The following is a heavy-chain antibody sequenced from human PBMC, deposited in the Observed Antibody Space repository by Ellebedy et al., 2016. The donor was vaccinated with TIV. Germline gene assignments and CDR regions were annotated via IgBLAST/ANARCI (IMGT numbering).Heavy chain of an antibody. V-gene: IGHV1-18*01. J-gene: IGHJ4*02. Sequence: AASVKVSCKTSGYNFNNYGVSWARQAPGQGLEWMGWISAYNAETNYAQKFQGRVTVTTDTSTSTVYMELRSLRSDDTAVYYCARERGVLYFDYWGQGTLVTVSS. CDR2: ISAYNAET. D-gene: IGHD2-8*01. CDR3: ARERGVLYFDY. CDR1: GYNFNNYG.